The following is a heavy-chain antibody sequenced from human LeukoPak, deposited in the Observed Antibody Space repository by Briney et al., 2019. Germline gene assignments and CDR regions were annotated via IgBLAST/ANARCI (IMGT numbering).Heavy chain of an antibody. CDR2: IYTSGST. CDR3: AREDMEWLSRYYYYYYYMDV. V-gene: IGHV4-4*07. J-gene: IGHJ6*03. D-gene: IGHD3-3*01. Sequence: SETLSLTCTVSGGSISSYYWSWIRQPAGKGLEWIGRIYTSGSTNYNPSLKSRVTMSVDTSKNQFSLKLSSVTAADTAVYYCAREDMEWLSRYYYYYYYMDVWGKGTTVTVSS. CDR1: GGSISSYY.